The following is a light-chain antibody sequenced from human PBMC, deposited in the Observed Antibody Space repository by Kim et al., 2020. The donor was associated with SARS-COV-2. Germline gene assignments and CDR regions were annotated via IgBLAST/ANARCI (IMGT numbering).Light chain of an antibody. Sequence: LSPGERAALSCRARQSIDRYLAWYQQKPGQAPRLLIYDVSKRAAGVPARISGSGSGTDFTLTISNLEPEDFAIYYCQQRSSWPLTFGGGTKVDIK. CDR2: DVS. V-gene: IGKV3-11*01. J-gene: IGKJ4*01. CDR3: QQRSSWPLT. CDR1: QSIDRY.